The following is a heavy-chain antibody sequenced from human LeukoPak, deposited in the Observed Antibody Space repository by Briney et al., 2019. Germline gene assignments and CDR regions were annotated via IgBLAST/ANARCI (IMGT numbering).Heavy chain of an antibody. CDR2: IYYSGST. J-gene: IGHJ4*02. CDR1: GGSISSYY. CDR3: ARDPRTINYDILTGYLDY. V-gene: IGHV4-59*01. D-gene: IGHD3-9*01. Sequence: SETLSLTCTVSGGSISSYYWSWIRQPPGKGLEWIGYIYYSGSTNYNPSLKSRVTISVDTSKNQFSLKLSSVTAADTAVYYCARDPRTINYDILTGYLDYWGQGTLVTVSS.